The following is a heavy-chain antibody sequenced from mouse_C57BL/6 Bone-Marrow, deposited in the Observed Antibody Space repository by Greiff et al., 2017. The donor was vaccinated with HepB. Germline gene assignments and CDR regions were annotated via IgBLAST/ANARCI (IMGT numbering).Heavy chain of an antibody. V-gene: IGHV3-6*01. CDR1: GYSITSGYY. J-gene: IGHJ2*01. CDR3: ARRGWSFDY. CDR2: ISYDGSN. D-gene: IGHD2-3*01. Sequence: DVKLQESGPGLVKPSQSLSLTCSVTGYSITSGYYWNWIRQFPGNKLEWMGYISYDGSNNYNPSLKNRISITRYTSKNQFFLKLNSVTTEDTATYYCARRGWSFDYWGQGTTLTVSS.